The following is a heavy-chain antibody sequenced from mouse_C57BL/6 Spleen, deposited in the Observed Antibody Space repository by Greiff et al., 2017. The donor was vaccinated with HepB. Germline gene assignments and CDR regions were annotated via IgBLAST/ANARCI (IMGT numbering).Heavy chain of an antibody. CDR2: IYPGDGDT. V-gene: IGHV1-80*01. J-gene: IGHJ1*03. CDR1: GYAFSSYW. D-gene: IGHD1-1*01. CDR3: ATYGSSYGYFDV. Sequence: VKLVESGAELVKPGASVKISCKASGYAFSSYWMNWVKQRPGKGLEWIGQIYPGDGDTNSNGKFKGKATLTADKSSSTAYMQLSSLTSEDSAVYFCATYGSSYGYFDVWGTGTTVTVSS.